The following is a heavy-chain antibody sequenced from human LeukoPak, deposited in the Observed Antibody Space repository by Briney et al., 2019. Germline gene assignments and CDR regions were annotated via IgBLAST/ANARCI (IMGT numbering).Heavy chain of an antibody. CDR1: GGSFSGYY. Sequence: SETLSLTCAVYGGSFSGYYWSWIRQPPGKGLEWIGEINHSGSTNYNPSLKSRVTMSVDTSKNQFSLKLSSVTAADTAVYYCARSGSLRKFDYWGQGTLVTVSS. V-gene: IGHV4-34*01. J-gene: IGHJ4*02. CDR3: ARSGSLRKFDY. D-gene: IGHD1-26*01. CDR2: INHSGST.